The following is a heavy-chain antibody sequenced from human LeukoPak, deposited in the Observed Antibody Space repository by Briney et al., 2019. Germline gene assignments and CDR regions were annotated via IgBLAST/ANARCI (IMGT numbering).Heavy chain of an antibody. CDR2: IYSSGST. CDR3: AKEVNGWFEKGD. J-gene: IGHJ4*02. Sequence: SESLSLTCTVSGGSISIYYWSWIRQPAGKGLGWIGRIYSSGSTNSNPSLKGRVPMSIDTSKGQFSLKLSSVTAADTAVYYCAKEVNGWFEKGDWGQGTLVTVSS. V-gene: IGHV4-4*07. D-gene: IGHD6-19*01. CDR1: GGSISIYY.